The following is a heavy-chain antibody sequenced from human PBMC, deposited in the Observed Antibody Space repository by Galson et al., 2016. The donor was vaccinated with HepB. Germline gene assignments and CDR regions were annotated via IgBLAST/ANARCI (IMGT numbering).Heavy chain of an antibody. CDR3: AKEDLWSYVD. J-gene: IGHJ4*02. V-gene: IGHV3-7*01. Sequence: SLRLSCAASGFSFGSYWMSWVRQAPGKGLEWVANIKYDGSAVTYVESVRGRFTISRDNAKNSLYLQMNSLKVEETAVYYCAKEDLWSYVDWGQGTLVTVSS. CDR2: IKYDGSAV. D-gene: IGHD3-3*01. CDR1: GFSFGSYW.